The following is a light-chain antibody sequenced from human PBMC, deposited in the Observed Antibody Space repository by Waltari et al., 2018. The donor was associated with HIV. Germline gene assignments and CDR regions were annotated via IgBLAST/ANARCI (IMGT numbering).Light chain of an antibody. Sequence: QSVLTQPPSASGTAGQRVTISCSGSRSNIGSNFVFWYQQFPGSAPKLLICKNNQRFSGVPGRFSGSKSGTSASLAISGLRSEDEAAYYCAAWDDNLVGHVVFGGGTNLTV. CDR1: RSNIGSNF. V-gene: IGLV1-47*01. CDR3: AAWDDNLVGHVV. CDR2: KNN. J-gene: IGLJ2*01.